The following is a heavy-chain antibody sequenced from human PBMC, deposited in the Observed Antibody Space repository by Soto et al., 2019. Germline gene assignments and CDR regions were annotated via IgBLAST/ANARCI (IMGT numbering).Heavy chain of an antibody. J-gene: IGHJ4*02. CDR2: ISSNSNYK. V-gene: IGHV3-11*05. D-gene: IGHD3-16*02. CDR1: GFTFSDYY. Sequence: PGGSLRLSCAASGFTFSDYYMSWIRQAPGKGLEWISYISSNSNYKNHADSVRGRFTISRDNAKNSLYLQMNSLKTEDTAVYYCTTDQMITFGGVIVGWGQGALVTVSS. CDR3: TTDQMITFGGVIVG.